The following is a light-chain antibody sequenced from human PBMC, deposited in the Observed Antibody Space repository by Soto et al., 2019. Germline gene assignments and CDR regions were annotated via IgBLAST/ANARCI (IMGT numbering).Light chain of an antibody. J-gene: IGKJ5*01. Sequence: DIQMTQSPSTLSGSVGDRVTITCRASQTISSWLAWYQQKPGKAPKLLIYAASTLQSGVPSRFSGSGSGTEFTLTISSLQPEDFATYYCQQLNSYLITFGQGTRLEI. V-gene: IGKV1-9*01. CDR3: QQLNSYLIT. CDR1: QTISSW. CDR2: AAS.